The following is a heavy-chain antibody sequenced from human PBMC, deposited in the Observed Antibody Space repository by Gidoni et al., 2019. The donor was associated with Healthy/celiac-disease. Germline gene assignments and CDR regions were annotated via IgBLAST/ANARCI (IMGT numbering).Heavy chain of an antibody. Sequence: EVQLVESGGGLVQPGGSLRLSCAASGFTFSSYWMHWVRQAPGKGRVWVSRINSDGSSTSYADSVKGRFTISRDNAKNTLYLQMNSLRAEDTAVYYCARAYDSSGYLDYWGQGTLVTVSS. V-gene: IGHV3-74*01. CDR3: ARAYDSSGYLDY. CDR1: GFTFSSYW. D-gene: IGHD3-22*01. J-gene: IGHJ4*02. CDR2: INSDGSST.